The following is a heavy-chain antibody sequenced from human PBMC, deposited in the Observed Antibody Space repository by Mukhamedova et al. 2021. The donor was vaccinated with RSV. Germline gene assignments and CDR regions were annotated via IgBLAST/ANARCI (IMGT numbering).Heavy chain of an antibody. J-gene: IGHJ4*02. V-gene: IGHV4-34*01. CDR2: INHSGST. D-gene: IGHD3-16*01. Sequence: SWIRQPPGKGLEWIGEINHSGSTNYNPSLKSRVTISVDTSKNKFSLKLSSLTAADTAVYYCAGGGGWGKGLEYWGQGSRVTVSS. CDR3: AGGGGWGKGLEY.